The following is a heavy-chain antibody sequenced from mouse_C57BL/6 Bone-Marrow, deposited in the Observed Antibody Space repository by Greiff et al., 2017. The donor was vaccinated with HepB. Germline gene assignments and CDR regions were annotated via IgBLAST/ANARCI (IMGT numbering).Heavy chain of an antibody. D-gene: IGHD1-1*01. CDR3: ALLLRYYFDS. CDR1: GYTFTSYG. V-gene: IGHV1-81*01. CDR2: IYPRSGNT. Sequence: QVQLQQSGAELARPGASVKLSCKASGYTFTSYGISWVKQRTGQGLEWIGEIYPRSGNTYYNEKFKGKATLTADKSSSTAYMELRSLTSEDSAVYFCALLLRYYFDSWGQGTTLTVSS. J-gene: IGHJ2*01.